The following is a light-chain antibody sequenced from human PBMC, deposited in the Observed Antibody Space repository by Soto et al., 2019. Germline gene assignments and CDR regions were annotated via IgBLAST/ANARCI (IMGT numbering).Light chain of an antibody. Sequence: QSVLTQPPSASETPGQRVTISCSGGNSNIGGDTVNWYQKLPGTAPKLLIYNNDQRPSEVPDRFSGSKSGTSASLAISGLQSEDEANYYCATWDDSLNAVVFGGGTKLTVL. V-gene: IGLV1-44*01. CDR3: ATWDDSLNAVV. CDR1: NSNIGGDT. CDR2: NND. J-gene: IGLJ2*01.